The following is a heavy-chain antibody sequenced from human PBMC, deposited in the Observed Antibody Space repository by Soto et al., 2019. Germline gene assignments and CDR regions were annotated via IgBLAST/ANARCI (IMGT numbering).Heavy chain of an antibody. CDR2: IIPILGTA. CDR1: GGTFSSFA. D-gene: IGHD6-25*01. Sequence: SVKVSCKASGGTFSSFAISWVRQAPGQGLEWMGGIIPILGTANYAQRFQGRVTITADESTSTAYMELSSLRSEDTAVYYCARRRSILSGMDVWGQGTTVTVSS. J-gene: IGHJ6*02. V-gene: IGHV1-69*13. CDR3: ARRRSILSGMDV.